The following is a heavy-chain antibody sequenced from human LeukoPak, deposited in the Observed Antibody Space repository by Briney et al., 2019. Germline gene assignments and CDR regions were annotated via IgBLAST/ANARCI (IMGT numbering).Heavy chain of an antibody. Sequence: SETLSLTCTVSGGSISSSSYYWGWIRQPPGKGLEWIGSIYYSGSTYYNPSLKSRVTISVDTSKNQFSLKLSSVTAADTAVYYCARRASSWFQIDYWGQGTLVTVSS. CDR3: ARRASSWFQIDY. CDR1: GGSISSSSYY. D-gene: IGHD6-13*01. CDR2: IYYSGST. V-gene: IGHV4-39*07. J-gene: IGHJ4*02.